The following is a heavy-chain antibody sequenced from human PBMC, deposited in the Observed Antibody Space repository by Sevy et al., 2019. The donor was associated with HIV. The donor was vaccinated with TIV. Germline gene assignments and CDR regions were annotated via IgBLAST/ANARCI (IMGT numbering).Heavy chain of an antibody. J-gene: IGHJ4*02. D-gene: IGHD3-3*01. V-gene: IGHV3-23*01. CDR3: AGRKVGDFWTGSIRGPWAGGPPFDY. CDR1: GFTFSSYA. Sequence: GGSLRLSCTSSGFTFSSYAMNWVRQAPGKGLEWVSTISHSGDSTYYADSVKGRFTISRDNSENTLYLQMNRLRAEDTSLYYCAGRKVGDFWTGSIRGPWAGGPPFDYWGQGTLVTVSS. CDR2: ISHSGDST.